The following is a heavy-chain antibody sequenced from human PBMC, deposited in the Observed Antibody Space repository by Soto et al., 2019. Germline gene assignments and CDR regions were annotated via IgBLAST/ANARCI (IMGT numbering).Heavy chain of an antibody. CDR2: ITAENGNT. J-gene: IGHJ4*02. V-gene: IGHV1-18*04. Sequence: QIQLVQSGAEVKKPGASVKVSCKASGYSFTSYGITWVRQAPGQGPEWLGWITAENGNTNYAQKFQGRGTMTTDTSTNTAYMELGGLRSDATAVYYCARVVLEWLPTSGFDYWGQGTLVTVSS. D-gene: IGHD3-3*01. CDR3: ARVVLEWLPTSGFDY. CDR1: GYSFTSYG.